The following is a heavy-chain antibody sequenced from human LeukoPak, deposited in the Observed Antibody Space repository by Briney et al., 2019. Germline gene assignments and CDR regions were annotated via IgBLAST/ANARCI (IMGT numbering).Heavy chain of an antibody. CDR3: AKEWEGSSCIDN. CDR2: IRYDGSNK. J-gene: IGHJ4*02. CDR1: GFTFSSYG. V-gene: IGHV3-30*02. D-gene: IGHD6-13*01. Sequence: GGSLRLSCAASGFTFSSYGMHWVRQAPGKGLEWVAFIRYDGSNKYYVDSVKGRFTISRDNSKNTLYLQMNSLRAEDTAVYYCAKEWEGSSCIDNWGQGTLVTVSS.